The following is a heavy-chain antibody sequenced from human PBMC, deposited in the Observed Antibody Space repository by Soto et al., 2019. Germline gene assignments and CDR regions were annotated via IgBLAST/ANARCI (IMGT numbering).Heavy chain of an antibody. CDR3: AREGQAPYYYYGMDV. CDR2: ISGYNGNT. V-gene: IGHV1-18*01. J-gene: IGHJ6*02. Sequence: QVQVVQSGDEVKKPGASVKVSCKASGYTFTNYGFSWVRQAPGQGLEWMGWISGYNGNTKYAEKFQGRVTMTTATSTSTAHRELRIRRSDDTAVYYCAREGQAPYYYYGMDVWGQGTAVTVSS. CDR1: GYTFTNYG.